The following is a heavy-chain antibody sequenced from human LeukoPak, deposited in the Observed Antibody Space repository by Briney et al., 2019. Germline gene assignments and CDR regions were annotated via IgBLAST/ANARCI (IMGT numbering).Heavy chain of an antibody. J-gene: IGHJ1*01. CDR1: GGSFSGYY. V-gene: IGHV4-34*01. CDR2: INHSGST. CDR3: SLYFQH. Sequence: SETLSLTCAVYGGSFSGYYWTWIRQPPGKGLEWIGEINHSGSTNYNPSLKSRVTISVDTSKSQFSLKLSSVTAADTAVYYCSLYFQHWGQGTLVTVSS.